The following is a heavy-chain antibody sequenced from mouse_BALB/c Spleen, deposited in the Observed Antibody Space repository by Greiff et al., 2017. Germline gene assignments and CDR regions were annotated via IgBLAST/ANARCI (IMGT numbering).Heavy chain of an antibody. D-gene: IGHD1-1*01. CDR3: ARDRGIPYYYGSSYLYYAMDY. V-gene: IGHV2-6-7*01. J-gene: IGHJ4*01. CDR1: GFSLTGYG. Sequence: QVQLQQSGPGLVAPSQSLSITCTVSGFSLTGYGVNWVRQPPGKGLEWLGMIWGDGSTDYNSALKSRLSISKDNSKSQVFLKMNSLQTDDTARYYCARDRGIPYYYGSSYLYYAMDYWGQGTSVTVSS. CDR2: IWGDGST.